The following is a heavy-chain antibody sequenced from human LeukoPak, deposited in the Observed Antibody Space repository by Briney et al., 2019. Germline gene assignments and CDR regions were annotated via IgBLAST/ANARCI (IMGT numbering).Heavy chain of an antibody. CDR1: GYSFSDYE. J-gene: IGHJ4*02. Sequence: HSGGSLRLSCAASGYSFSDYEMNWVRQAPGKGLEWVSYISSRGSTIYYADSVKGRFTISRDNAKNSLYLQMNSLRAEDTADYYCARRSSGWHYYFDYWGQGTLVTVSS. D-gene: IGHD6-19*01. CDR3: ARRSSGWHYYFDY. CDR2: ISSRGSTI. V-gene: IGHV3-48*03.